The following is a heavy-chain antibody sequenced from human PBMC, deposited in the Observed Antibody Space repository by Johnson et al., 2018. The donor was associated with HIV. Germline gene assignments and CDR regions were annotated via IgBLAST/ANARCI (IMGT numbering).Heavy chain of an antibody. CDR1: GFTFNNAW. Sequence: VQLVESGGGLVQPGGSLRLSCAASGFTFNNAWMSWVRQAPGKGLEWVGRIKSKSDGGGTVYAAPVKGRFTISRENTKDTLSLQMNSLRAEDTGVYYCAKTQWELLGVGAFDIWGQGTMVTVSS. J-gene: IGHJ3*02. CDR2: IKSKSDGGGT. V-gene: IGHV3-15*05. D-gene: IGHD1-26*01. CDR3: AKTQWELLGVGAFDI.